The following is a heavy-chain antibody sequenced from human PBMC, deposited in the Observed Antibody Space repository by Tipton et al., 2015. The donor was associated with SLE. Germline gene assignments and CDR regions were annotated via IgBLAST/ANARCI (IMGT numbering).Heavy chain of an antibody. Sequence: TLSLTCTVSGGSLSSSSYYWGWIRPPPGKGLEWIGSIYYSGSTYYNPSLKSRVTISVDKSKNQFSLKLSSVTAADTAVYYCAREFLSPMTTVHWYFDLWGRGTLVTVSS. CDR2: IYYSGST. CDR3: AREFLSPMTTVHWYFDL. D-gene: IGHD4-11*01. J-gene: IGHJ2*01. V-gene: IGHV4-39*07. CDR1: GGSLSSSSYY.